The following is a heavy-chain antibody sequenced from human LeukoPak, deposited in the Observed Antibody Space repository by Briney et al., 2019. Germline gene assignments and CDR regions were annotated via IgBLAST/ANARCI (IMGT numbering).Heavy chain of an antibody. CDR3: ARESESSGWYDY. CDR1: GFMFHDYA. V-gene: IGHV3-43*02. J-gene: IGHJ4*02. Sequence: GGSLRLSCAAPGFMFHDYAIHWVRQAPGKGLEWVSLISGDGGTTFYADSVKGRFTISRDNSKNSLYLQMNSLRSDDTALYYCARESESSGWYDYWGQGTLVTVSS. CDR2: ISGDGGTT. D-gene: IGHD6-19*01.